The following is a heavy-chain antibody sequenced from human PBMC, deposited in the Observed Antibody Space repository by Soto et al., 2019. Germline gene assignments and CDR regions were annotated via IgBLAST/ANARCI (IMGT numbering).Heavy chain of an antibody. Sequence: SETLSLTCTVSGGSISSYYWSWIRQPPGKGLEWIGYIYYSGSTNYNPSLKSRVTISVDTSKNRFSLKLSSVTAADTAVYYCAKLDYYYYMDVWGKGTTVTVSS. CDR3: AKLDYYYYMDV. CDR2: IYYSGST. J-gene: IGHJ6*03. V-gene: IGHV4-59*08. CDR1: GGSISSYY.